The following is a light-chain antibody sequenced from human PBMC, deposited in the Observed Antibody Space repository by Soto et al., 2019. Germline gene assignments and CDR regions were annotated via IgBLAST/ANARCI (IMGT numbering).Light chain of an antibody. Sequence: QSVLTQPPSASGTPGQRVTISCSGSSSNIGSNYVYWYQQLPGTAPKLLIYTNDQRPSGVPDRFSGSKSGTSASLAISGRRSDDEADYYCAAWDGSLRGWVFGGGTKLTVL. CDR2: TND. CDR3: AAWDGSLRGWV. J-gene: IGLJ3*02. V-gene: IGLV1-47*02. CDR1: SSNIGSNY.